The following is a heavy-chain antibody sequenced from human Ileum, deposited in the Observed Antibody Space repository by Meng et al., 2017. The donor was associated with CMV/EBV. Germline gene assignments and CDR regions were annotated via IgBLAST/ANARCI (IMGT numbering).Heavy chain of an antibody. CDR1: GGSISSGRSY. Sequence: QRQESCPGLVKPSQTLSLTCTGSGGSISSGRSYWSWIRQPAGKGLEWIGRIYTSESTTYNPSLKSRVTISVDTSKNQFSLKLSSVTATDTAVYYCAGGAITGTTEVPFDYWGQGTLVTVSS. J-gene: IGHJ4*02. CDR3: AGGAITGTTEVPFDY. D-gene: IGHD1-20*01. V-gene: IGHV4-61*02. CDR2: IYTSEST.